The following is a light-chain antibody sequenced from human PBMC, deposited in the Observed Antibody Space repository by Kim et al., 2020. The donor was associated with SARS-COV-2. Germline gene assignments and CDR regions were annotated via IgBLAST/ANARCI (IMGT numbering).Light chain of an antibody. CDR2: DVT. CDR1: STDVGGYDY. CDR3: SSYSSSFIIL. J-gene: IGLJ2*01. Sequence: QSALTQPASVSGSPGQSITISCTGTSTDVGGYDYVSWYQQYPGKAPTLMIYDVTKRPSGVSNRFSGSKSGNTASLTISGLQAADEADYYCSSYSSSFIILFGGGTQLTVL. V-gene: IGLV2-14*01.